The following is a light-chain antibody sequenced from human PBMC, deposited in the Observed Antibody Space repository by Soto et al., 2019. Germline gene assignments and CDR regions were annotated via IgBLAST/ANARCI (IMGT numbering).Light chain of an antibody. J-gene: IGLJ2*01. V-gene: IGLV2-14*01. CDR1: SSDVGGYNY. CDR3: SSYTAINTVT. Sequence: QSVLTQPASVSGSPGQSITISCTGTSSDVGGYNYVSWYQQHPGKGPKLMIYEVTNRPSGVSLRFSGSKSGNTASLTISGLQAEDEADYYCSSYTAINTVTFGGGTKVTVL. CDR2: EVT.